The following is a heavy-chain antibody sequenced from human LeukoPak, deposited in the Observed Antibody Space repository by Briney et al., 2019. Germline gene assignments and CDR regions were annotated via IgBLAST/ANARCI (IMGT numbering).Heavy chain of an antibody. J-gene: IGHJ6*02. CDR3: ARAKNYGYYYYYGMDV. V-gene: IGHV4-34*01. Sequence: PSETLSLTCAVYGGSFSGYYWSWIRQPPGKGLEWIGEINHSGSTNYNPSLKSRVTISVDTSKNQFSLKLSSVTAADTAVYYCARAKNYGYYYYYGMDVWGQGTTVTVSS. CDR1: GGSFSGYY. D-gene: IGHD3-10*01. CDR2: INHSGST.